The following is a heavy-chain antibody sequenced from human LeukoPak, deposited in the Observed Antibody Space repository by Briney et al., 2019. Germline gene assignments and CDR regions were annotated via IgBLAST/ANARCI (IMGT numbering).Heavy chain of an antibody. V-gene: IGHV4-31*03. CDR3: AREGGIFGVVIINY. Sequence: SQTLSLTCTVSGGSISSGGYYWSWIRQHPGKGLEWIGYIYYSGSTYYNPSLKSRVTISVDTSKNQFSLKLSSVTAADTAVYYCAREGGIFGVVIINYWGQGTLVTVSS. J-gene: IGHJ4*02. CDR1: GGSISSGGYY. CDR2: IYYSGST. D-gene: IGHD3-3*01.